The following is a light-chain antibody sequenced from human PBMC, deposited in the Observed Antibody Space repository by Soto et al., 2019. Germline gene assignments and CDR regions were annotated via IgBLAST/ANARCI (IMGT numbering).Light chain of an antibody. CDR3: QQYNTYPLP. V-gene: IGKV1-5*03. J-gene: IGKJ4*01. CDR2: KAS. Sequence: DIQMTQSPSTLSASVGDRVTITCRASQSISTWLAWYQQKPGKAPKLLIYKASNLEGGVPSRFSGSGSGTEFTITISSLQPDDLATYYCQQYNTYPLPFGGGTTVEIK. CDR1: QSISTW.